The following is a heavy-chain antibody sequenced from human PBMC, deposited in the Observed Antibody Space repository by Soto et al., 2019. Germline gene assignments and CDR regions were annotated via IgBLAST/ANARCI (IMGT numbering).Heavy chain of an antibody. D-gene: IGHD1-7*01. J-gene: IGHJ4*02. V-gene: IGHV3-11*01. Sequence: GGSLRLSCAASGFTFSNYYMSWIRQAPGKGLEWISYISSSGSGIYYVDSVEGRFAISRDNAKSSLYLQINSLRAEDTAVYYCAREGGTGTNGEFDYGGQGTQVTVSS. CDR3: AREGGTGTNGEFDY. CDR2: ISSSGSGI. CDR1: GFTFSNYY.